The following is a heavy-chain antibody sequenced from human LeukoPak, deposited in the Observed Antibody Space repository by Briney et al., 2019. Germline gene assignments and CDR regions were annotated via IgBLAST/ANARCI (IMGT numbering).Heavy chain of an antibody. CDR2: INPNSGGT. CDR3: ARNTVTTRLVDY. CDR1: GYTFTGYY. Sequence: ASVKVSCKASGYTFTGYYMHWVRQAPGQGLEWMGWINPNSGGTNYAQKFQGRVTMTRDTSISTAYMELSRLRSDDTAVYYCARNTVTTRLVDYWGQGTLVTVSS. V-gene: IGHV1-2*02. D-gene: IGHD4-11*01. J-gene: IGHJ4*02.